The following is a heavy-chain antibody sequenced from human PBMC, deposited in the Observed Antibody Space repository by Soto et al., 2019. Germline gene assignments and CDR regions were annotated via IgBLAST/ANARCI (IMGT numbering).Heavy chain of an antibody. CDR1: GGSLSPYY. Sequence: SETLSLTCTVSGGSLSPYYWTWIRQSPGKGLELFGYVRYTGSTNYNPSLRGRVTMSVDTSRNQFTLTLSSVTAADTAVYYCARHSNIWWFDYWGQGTLVTVSS. V-gene: IGHV4-59*08. CDR3: ARHSNIWWFDY. J-gene: IGHJ4*02. D-gene: IGHD6-13*01. CDR2: VRYTGST.